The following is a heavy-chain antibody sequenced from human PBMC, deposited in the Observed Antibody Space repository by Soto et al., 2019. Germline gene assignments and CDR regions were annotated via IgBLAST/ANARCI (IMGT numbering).Heavy chain of an antibody. J-gene: IGHJ4*02. CDR3: ASQNPRDGYNSFDY. Sequence: PSETLSLTCTVSGGSISSSSYYWGWIRQPPGKGLEWIGSIYYSGSTYYNPSLKSRVTISVDTSKNQFSLKLSSVTAADTAVYYCASQNPRDGYNSFDYWGQGTLVTVSS. CDR1: GGSISSSSYY. D-gene: IGHD5-12*01. V-gene: IGHV4-39*01. CDR2: IYYSGST.